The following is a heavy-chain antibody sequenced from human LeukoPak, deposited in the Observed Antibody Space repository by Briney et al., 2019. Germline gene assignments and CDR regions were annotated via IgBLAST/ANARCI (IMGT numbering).Heavy chain of an antibody. Sequence: GGSLRLSCAASGFTFSTYWMAWVRQAPGKGLEWVANIKGDESARHQADSVKGRFTISRDNAQNSVYLQMSTLRGEDTAVYYCARDDGGSLDYWGQGTLVTVSS. J-gene: IGHJ4*02. CDR3: ARDDGGSLDY. CDR1: GFTFSTYW. CDR2: IKGDESAR. D-gene: IGHD1-26*01. V-gene: IGHV3-7*01.